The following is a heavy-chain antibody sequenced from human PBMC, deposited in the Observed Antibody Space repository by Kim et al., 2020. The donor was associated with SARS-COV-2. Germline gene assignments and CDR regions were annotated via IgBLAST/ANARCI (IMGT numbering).Heavy chain of an antibody. J-gene: IGHJ4*02. D-gene: IGHD6-13*01. V-gene: IGHV5-10-1*01. CDR2: IDPSDSYT. CDR1: GYSFTSYW. Sequence: GASLKISCKGSGYSFTSYWISWVRQMPGKGLEWMGRIDPSDSYTNYSPSFQGHVTISADKSISTAYLQWSSLKASDTAMYYCARPIGGSWYGVDYWGQGTLVTVSS. CDR3: ARPIGGSWYGVDY.